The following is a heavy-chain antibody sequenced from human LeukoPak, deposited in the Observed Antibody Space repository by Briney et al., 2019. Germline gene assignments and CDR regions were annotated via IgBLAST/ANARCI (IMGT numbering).Heavy chain of an antibody. CDR3: ARDDPYYDILTGYVY. D-gene: IGHD3-9*01. J-gene: IGHJ4*02. V-gene: IGHV3-21*01. CDR2: ISSSSSYI. Sequence: GGSLRLSCAASGFTFSSCSMIWVREAPGKGMEWVSSISSSSSYIYYADSVRGRFTISRDNAKNSLYLQMNSLRAEDTAVYYCARDDPYYDILTGYVYWGQGTLVTVSS. CDR1: GFTFSSCS.